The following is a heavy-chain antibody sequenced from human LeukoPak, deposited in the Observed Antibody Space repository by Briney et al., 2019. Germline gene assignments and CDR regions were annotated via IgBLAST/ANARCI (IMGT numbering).Heavy chain of an antibody. CDR2: ISSSGSTI. V-gene: IGHV3-48*01. Sequence: PGGSLRLSCAASGFTFSYYGIHWVRQAPGKGLEWVSYISSSGSTIYYADSVKGRFTISRDNSKNTLYLQMNSLRAEDTAVYYCARDYLLSSYYYYYYMDVWGKGTTVTVSS. J-gene: IGHJ6*03. CDR3: ARDYLLSSYYYYYYMDV. CDR1: GFTFSYYG.